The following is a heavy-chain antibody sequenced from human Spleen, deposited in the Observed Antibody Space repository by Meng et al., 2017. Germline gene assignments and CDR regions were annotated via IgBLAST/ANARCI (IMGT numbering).Heavy chain of an antibody. V-gene: IGHV3-23*01. Sequence: GESLKISCAASGFPFRGYAMMWVRQAPGKGLEWVSTISGGSGPTAYYADSLKGRVTISRDNSKNTLYLQMDSLRVEDTAVYYCARGRRVIHPYYFDNWGQGTLVTVSS. CDR3: ARGRRVIHPYYFDN. D-gene: IGHD3-10*01. CDR1: GFPFRGYA. J-gene: IGHJ4*02. CDR2: ISGGSGPTA.